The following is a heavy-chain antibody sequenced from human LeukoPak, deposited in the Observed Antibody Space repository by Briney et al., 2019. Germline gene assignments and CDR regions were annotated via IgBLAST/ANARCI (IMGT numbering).Heavy chain of an antibody. V-gene: IGHV4-59*01. CDR1: GASISSYY. J-gene: IGHJ4*02. CDR3: ARGPDVRGYTYGMDY. CDR2: LFHSGST. Sequence: SETLSLTCSVSGASISSYYWSWIRQPPGKGLEWIGYLFHSGSTNYNPSLKSRVTISVDTSKNQFSLKLNSVTAADTAVYYCARGPDVRGYTYGMDYWGQGTLVTVSS. D-gene: IGHD5-18*01.